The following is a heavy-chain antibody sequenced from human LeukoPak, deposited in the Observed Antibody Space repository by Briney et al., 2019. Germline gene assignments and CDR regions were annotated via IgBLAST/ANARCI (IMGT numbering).Heavy chain of an antibody. CDR2: ISTDGITK. CDR3: ARDMLLGRPDYMDV. CDR1: GFSFSTYD. V-gene: IGHV3-30*04. Sequence: PGGSLRLSCLASGFSFSTYDIHWVRQAPGKGLEWIAVISTDGITKFYTDSVKGRFTISRDNSKNTLHLQMNSLRAEDTAVYYCARDMLLGRPDYMDVWGKGTTATVSS. D-gene: IGHD3-16*01. J-gene: IGHJ6*03.